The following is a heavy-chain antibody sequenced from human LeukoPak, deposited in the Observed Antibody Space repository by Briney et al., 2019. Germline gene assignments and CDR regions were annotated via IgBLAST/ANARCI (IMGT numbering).Heavy chain of an antibody. CDR2: ISASAAST. V-gene: IGHV3-23*01. CDR3: AKEIQIYSSSWYGGADY. Sequence: PGGSLRLSCAASGFTFSSYAMSWVRQAPGKGLEWVSTISASAASTYYADSVKGRFTLSRDNSKNTLFLQMISLRAEDTAVYYCAKEIQIYSSSWYGGADYWGQGTLVTVSS. CDR1: GFTFSSYA. D-gene: IGHD6-13*01. J-gene: IGHJ4*02.